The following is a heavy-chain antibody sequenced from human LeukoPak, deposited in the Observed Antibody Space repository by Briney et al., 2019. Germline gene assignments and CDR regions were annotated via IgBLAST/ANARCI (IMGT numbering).Heavy chain of an antibody. V-gene: IGHV1-18*01. D-gene: IGHD3-10*01. CDR2: ISGYNGNT. Sequence: ASVKVSCKASGYTFSSSGISWVRRAPGQGLEWMGWISGYNGNTNYAQKLQGRVTMTTDTSTSTAYMELRSLRSDDTAVYYCARALRYGSGNGLDVWGQGTTVTVSS. J-gene: IGHJ6*02. CDR3: ARALRYGSGNGLDV. CDR1: GYTFSSSG.